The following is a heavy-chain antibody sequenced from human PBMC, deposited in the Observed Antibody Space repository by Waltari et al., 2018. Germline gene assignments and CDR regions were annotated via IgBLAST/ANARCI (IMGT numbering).Heavy chain of an antibody. V-gene: IGHV4-59*11. CDR3: ARDRGYYGMDV. Sequence: QVQLQESGPGLVKPSETLSLTCTVSGGSISSHYWSWIRQPPGKGLEWIGYIYYSGSTNYNPSRKSRVTISVDTSKNQFSLKLSSVTAADTAVYYCARDRGYYGMDVWGQGTTVTVSS. CDR2: IYYSGST. CDR1: GGSISSHY. J-gene: IGHJ6*02.